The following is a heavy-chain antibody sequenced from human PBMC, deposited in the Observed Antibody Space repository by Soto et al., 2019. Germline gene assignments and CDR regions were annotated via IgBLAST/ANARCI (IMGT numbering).Heavy chain of an antibody. V-gene: IGHV4-34*01. CDR1: GGSFSGYY. J-gene: IGHJ4*02. CDR2: INHSGST. CDR3: ARGRGIDY. Sequence: SETLSLTCAVYGGSFSGYYWSWIRQPPGKGLEWIGEINHSGSTNYNPSLKSRVTISVDTSKNQFSLKLSSVTAADTAVYYCARGRGIDYWGQGTLVTVSS.